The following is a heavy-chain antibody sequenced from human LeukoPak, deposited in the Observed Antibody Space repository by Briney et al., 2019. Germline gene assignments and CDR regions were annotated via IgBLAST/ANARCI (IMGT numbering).Heavy chain of an antibody. V-gene: IGHV3-48*03. Sequence: GGSLRLSCAASGFTFSSYEMNWVRQAPGKGLEWVSYISSSGSTIYYADSVKGRFTISRDNAKNSLYLQMNSLRAEDTAVYYCASSSPYYYYGMGVWGQGTTVTVSS. CDR1: GFTFSSYE. CDR3: ASSSPYYYYGMGV. CDR2: ISSSGSTI. J-gene: IGHJ6*02. D-gene: IGHD2-2*01.